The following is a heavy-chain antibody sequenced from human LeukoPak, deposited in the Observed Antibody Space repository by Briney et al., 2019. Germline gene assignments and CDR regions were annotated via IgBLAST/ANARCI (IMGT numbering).Heavy chain of an antibody. CDR2: ISANNGET. V-gene: IGHV1-18*04. CDR3: ARVPPSAHQMLSSDY. D-gene: IGHD2-2*01. CDR1: GYTFTNYG. Sequence: GASVKVSCKASGYTFTNYGISWVRQAPGQGLEWMAWISANNGETRYAQNFQGRVTMTTDTSTSTAYMELRSLRSDDTAVYYCARVPPSAHQMLSSDYWGQGTQVTVSS. J-gene: IGHJ4*02.